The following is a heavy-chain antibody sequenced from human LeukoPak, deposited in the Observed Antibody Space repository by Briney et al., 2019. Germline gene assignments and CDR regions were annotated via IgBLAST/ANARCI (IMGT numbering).Heavy chain of an antibody. V-gene: IGHV3-23*01. J-gene: IGHJ5*02. CDR2: ISGRSGST. CDR1: GFTFSNYG. Sequence: GGSLRLSCAASGFTFSNYGMSWVRQAPGKGLEWVSGISGRSGSTYYADSVKGRFTISRDNSKNTLYLEMNSLKAEDTALYYCAKDCYGSGSPRWFDPWGQGTLVTVSS. CDR3: AKDCYGSGSPRWFDP. D-gene: IGHD3-10*01.